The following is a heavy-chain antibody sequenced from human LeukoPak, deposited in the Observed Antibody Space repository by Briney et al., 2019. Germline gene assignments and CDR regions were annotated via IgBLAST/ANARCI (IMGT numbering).Heavy chain of an antibody. J-gene: IGHJ6*02. CDR2: ISSRSSYI. V-gene: IGHV3-21*01. CDR1: GFTFSSYS. CDR3: ARVDDDFWSGQHYYYYGMDV. D-gene: IGHD3-3*01. Sequence: GGSLRLSCAASGFTFSSYSMNWVRQAPGKGLEWVSSISSRSSYIYYADSVKGRFTISRDNAKNSPYLQMNSLRAEDTAVYYCARVDDDFWSGQHYYYYGMDVWGQGTTVTVSS.